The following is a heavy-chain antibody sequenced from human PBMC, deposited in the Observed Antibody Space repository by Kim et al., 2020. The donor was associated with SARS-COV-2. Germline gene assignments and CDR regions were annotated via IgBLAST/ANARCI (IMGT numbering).Heavy chain of an antibody. CDR3: ARDLDYYDSSGYDY. CDR2: IKQDGSEK. Sequence: GGSLRLSCAVSGFTFSSYWMSWVRQAPGKGLEWVANIKQDGSEKYYVDSVKGRFTISRDNAKNSLYLQMNSLGAEDTAVYYCARDLDYYDSSGYDYWGQGTLVTVSS. CDR1: GFTFSSYW. J-gene: IGHJ4*02. D-gene: IGHD3-22*01. V-gene: IGHV3-7*03.